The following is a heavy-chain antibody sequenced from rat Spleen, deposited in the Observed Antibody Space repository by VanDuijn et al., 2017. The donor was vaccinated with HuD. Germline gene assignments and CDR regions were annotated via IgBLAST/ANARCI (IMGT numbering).Heavy chain of an antibody. CDR2: INSAGST. Sequence: VQLQESGPGLVKSSLSLSLTFTVSAYSFTSTSRSTCLRKFPGNKLEWMGCINSAGSTNHNPSLKSRISITRDTSKNQFFLQVNSVTTEDTATYYCAREREYYYRGLDYWGQGVMVTVSS. CDR1: AYSFTSTSR. CDR3: AREREYYYRGLDY. D-gene: IGHD1-2*01. V-gene: IGHV3-3*01. J-gene: IGHJ2*01.